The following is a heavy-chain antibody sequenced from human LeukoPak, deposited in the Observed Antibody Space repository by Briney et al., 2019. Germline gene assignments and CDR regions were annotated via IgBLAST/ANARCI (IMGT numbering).Heavy chain of an antibody. CDR1: GFTVSSNY. J-gene: IGHJ3*02. D-gene: IGHD3-22*01. CDR2: IYSGGST. Sequence: PGGSLRLSCAASGFTVSSNYMSWVRQAPGKGLEWVSVIYSGGSTYYADSVKGRFTISRDNSKNTLYLQMNSLRAEDTAVYYCAKITMIVVVISAFDIWGQGTMVTVSS. CDR3: AKITMIVVVISAFDI. V-gene: IGHV3-53*01.